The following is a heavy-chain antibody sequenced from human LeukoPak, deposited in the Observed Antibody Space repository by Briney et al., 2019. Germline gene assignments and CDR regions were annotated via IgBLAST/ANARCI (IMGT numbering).Heavy chain of an antibody. CDR1: GYTFTGYY. Sequence: ASVKISCKASGYTFTGYYMHWVRQAPGQGLEWMGWINPNSGGTNYAQKFQGRVTMTRDTSISTAYMELSRLRSDDTAVYYCARIGSSIQLYYFDYWGQGTLVTVSS. V-gene: IGHV1-2*02. D-gene: IGHD6-13*01. J-gene: IGHJ4*02. CDR3: ARIGSSIQLYYFDY. CDR2: INPNSGGT.